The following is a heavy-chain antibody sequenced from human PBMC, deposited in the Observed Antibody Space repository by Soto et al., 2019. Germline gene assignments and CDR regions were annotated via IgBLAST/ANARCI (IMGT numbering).Heavy chain of an antibody. CDR3: AIDIVSVGPRANDAVDV. J-gene: IGHJ3*01. D-gene: IGHD1-26*01. CDR2: INPANGNT. Sequence: QVQLVQSGAELKKPGASVNISCQASGFTFSDTLINWVRQGPGQRLEWMGWINPANGNTRYSESFQGRVTISSLSSASTAYVALSDLTSEDTAVYYCAIDIVSVGPRANDAVDVWGQGTMITVSS. CDR1: GFTFSDTL. V-gene: IGHV1-3*01.